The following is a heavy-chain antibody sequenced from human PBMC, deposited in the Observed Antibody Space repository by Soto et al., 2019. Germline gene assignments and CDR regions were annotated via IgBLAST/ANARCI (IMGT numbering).Heavy chain of an antibody. CDR1: GGSFSGYY. CDR2: INHSGST. Sequence: PSETLSLTCAVYGGSFSGYYWSWIRQPPGKGLEWIGEINHSGSTNYNPSLKSRVTISVDTSKNQFSLKLSSVTAADTAVYYCASNSYGYIFYDYWGQGTLVTVSS. J-gene: IGHJ4*02. CDR3: ASNSYGYIFYDY. V-gene: IGHV4-34*01. D-gene: IGHD5-18*01.